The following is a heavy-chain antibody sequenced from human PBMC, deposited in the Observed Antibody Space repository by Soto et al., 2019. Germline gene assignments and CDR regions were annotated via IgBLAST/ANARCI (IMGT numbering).Heavy chain of an antibody. CDR2: INHSGST. CDR3: ARSGRPKNEYSSSSARRYYYYMDV. V-gene: IGHV4-34*01. J-gene: IGHJ6*03. D-gene: IGHD6-6*01. Sequence: SETLSLTCAVYGGSFSGYYWSWIRQPPGKGLEWIGEINHSGSTNYNPSNKSRITIKKDTSKNQFSKKLKYVTAADTAVYYCARSGRPKNEYSSSSARRYYYYMDVWGKGTTVS. CDR1: GGSFSGYY.